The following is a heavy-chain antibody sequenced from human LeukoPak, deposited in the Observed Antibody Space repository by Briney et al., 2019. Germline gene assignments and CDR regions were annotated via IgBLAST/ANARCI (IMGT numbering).Heavy chain of an antibody. D-gene: IGHD6-6*01. CDR2: INPNSGDT. V-gene: IGHV1-2*02. J-gene: IGHJ4*02. CDR3: VRGHEYRSSFDF. CDR1: GYTFTTYY. Sequence: GASVEVSCKASGYTFTTYYIYWVRQAPGQGLEWMGWINPNSGDTKYAQKFQGRVTMTRDTSISTAYMESSRLLSDDTAVYYCVRGHEYRSSFDFWGQGTLVTVSS.